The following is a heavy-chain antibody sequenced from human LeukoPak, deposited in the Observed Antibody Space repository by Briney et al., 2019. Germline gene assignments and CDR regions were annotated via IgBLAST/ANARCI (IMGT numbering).Heavy chain of an antibody. V-gene: IGHV4-34*01. D-gene: IGHD3-22*01. CDR3: ARAGYYDSSGYYYNNWFDP. CDR1: GGSFSGYY. Sequence: SETLSLTCAVYGGSFSGYYWSWIRQPPGKGLEWIGEINHSGSTNYNPSLKSRVTISVDTSKNQFSLKLSSVTAADTAVYYCARAGYYDSSGYYYNNWFDPWGQGTLVTVSS. CDR2: INHSGST. J-gene: IGHJ5*02.